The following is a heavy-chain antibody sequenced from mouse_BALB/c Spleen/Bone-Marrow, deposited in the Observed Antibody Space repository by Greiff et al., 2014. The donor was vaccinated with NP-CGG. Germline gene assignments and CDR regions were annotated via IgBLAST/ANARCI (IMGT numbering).Heavy chain of an antibody. CDR3: TRRGISTSEGVGAMDY. V-gene: IGHV5-6-2*01. Sequence: EVQLVESGGGLVKLGGSLKLSCAASGFTFSSYYMSWIRQTPEKRLELVAAINTDGGGTYYPDTVKGRFTISRDNAKNTLYLQMSSLKSEDTALYYCTRRGISTSEGVGAMDYWGQGTSVIVSS. J-gene: IGHJ4*01. D-gene: IGHD1-1*01. CDR2: INTDGGGT. CDR1: GFTFSSYY.